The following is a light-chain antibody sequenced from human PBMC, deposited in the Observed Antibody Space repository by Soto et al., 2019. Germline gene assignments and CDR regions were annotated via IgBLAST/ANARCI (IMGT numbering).Light chain of an antibody. CDR3: QTWGTGIVI. CDR1: SGHSNYA. J-gene: IGLJ2*01. CDR2: LNRDGSH. V-gene: IGLV4-69*01. Sequence: QSVLTQSPSASASLGASVKLTCTLSSGHSNYAIAWHQQQPEEGPRYLMKLNRDGSHSKGDGIPNRFSGSSSGAERYLTISSLQSEDEADYYCQTWGTGIVISGGGTKLTVL.